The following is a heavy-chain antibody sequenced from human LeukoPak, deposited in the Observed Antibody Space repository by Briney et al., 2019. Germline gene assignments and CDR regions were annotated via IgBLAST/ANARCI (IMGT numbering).Heavy chain of an antibody. CDR3: GKLRCYY. V-gene: IGHV3-23*01. J-gene: IGHJ4*02. D-gene: IGHD3-10*02. CDR1: GFTFSSYA. Sequence: GGSLRLSCAASGFTFSSYAMSWVRQAPGKGLEWVSGITGSGDRSTYYADSEKGRFTISRDNYKNTLYLQMNRLRAENPAVYYCGKLRCYYWGQGTLVTVSS. CDR2: ITGSGDRST.